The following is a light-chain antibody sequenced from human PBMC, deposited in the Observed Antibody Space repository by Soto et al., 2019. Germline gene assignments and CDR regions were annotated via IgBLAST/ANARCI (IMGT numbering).Light chain of an antibody. V-gene: IGLV2-23*02. CDR1: SSDVGSYNL. Sequence: SALTQPASVSGSPGQSITISCTGTSSDVGSYNLVSWYQQHPGKAPKLMIYEVSKRPSGVSNRFSGSKSGNTASLTISGLQAEDEADYYCCSYAGSSTFFYVFGTGTRSPS. CDR2: EVS. J-gene: IGLJ1*01. CDR3: CSYAGSSTFFYV.